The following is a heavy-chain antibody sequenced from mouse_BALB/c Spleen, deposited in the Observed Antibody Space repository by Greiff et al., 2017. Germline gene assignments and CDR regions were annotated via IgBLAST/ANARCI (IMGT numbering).Heavy chain of an antibody. Sequence: QVQLQQSGAELVRPGTSVKVSCKASGYAFTNYLIEWVKQRPGQGLEWIGVINPGSGGTNYNEKFKGKATLTADKSSSTAYMQLSSLTSEDSAVYYCASSYDGDYLSYFDYWGQGTTLTVSS. CDR2: INPGSGGT. CDR1: GYAFTNYL. D-gene: IGHD2-3*01. J-gene: IGHJ2*01. V-gene: IGHV1-54*01. CDR3: ASSYDGDYLSYFDY.